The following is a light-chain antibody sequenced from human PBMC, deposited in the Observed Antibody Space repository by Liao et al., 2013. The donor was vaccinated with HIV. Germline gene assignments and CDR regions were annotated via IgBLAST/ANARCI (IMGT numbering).Light chain of an antibody. CDR3: QSADSSATYRM. Sequence: SYELTQAPSVSVSPGQTASITCSGDKLGDKYACWYQQKPGQSPVLVIYQDTMRPSGIPERFSGSKSGNTATLTISATQAMDEADYYCQSADSSATYRMFGGGTKLTVL. CDR1: KLGDKY. CDR2: QDT. J-gene: IGLJ3*02. V-gene: IGLV3-1*01.